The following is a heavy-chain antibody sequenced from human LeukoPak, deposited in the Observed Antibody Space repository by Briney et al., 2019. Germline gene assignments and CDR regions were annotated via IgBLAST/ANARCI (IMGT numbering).Heavy chain of an antibody. CDR1: GGSISSSSYY. V-gene: IGHV4-39*07. CDR2: IYYSGST. Sequence: PSETRSLTCTVSGGSISSSSYYWGWIRQPPGKVLEWIGSIYYSGSTYYNPSLNSRVTISVDTSKNQFSLKLRSVTAADTAVYYCARDMSFAVSMVSPDYWGQGTLVTVSS. J-gene: IGHJ4*02. CDR3: ARDMSFAVSMVSPDY. D-gene: IGHD2-8*01.